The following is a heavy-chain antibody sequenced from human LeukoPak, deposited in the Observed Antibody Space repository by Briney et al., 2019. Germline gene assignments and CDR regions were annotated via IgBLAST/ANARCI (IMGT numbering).Heavy chain of an antibody. CDR1: GFTFSSFG. J-gene: IGHJ4*02. CDR3: AKHGSGFDS. D-gene: IGHD2-2*03. V-gene: IGHV3-23*01. Sequence: GGSLRLSCAASGFTFSSFGMNWVRQAPGKGLEWVSGISGSGSSTAYVDSVKGRFTISRDSSKSTVFLQMNSLRAEDTAIYYCAKHGSGFDSWGQGTLVTVSS. CDR2: ISGSGSST.